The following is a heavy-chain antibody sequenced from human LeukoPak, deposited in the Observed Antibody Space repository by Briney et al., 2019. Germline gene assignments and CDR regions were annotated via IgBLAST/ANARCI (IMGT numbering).Heavy chain of an antibody. CDR3: ARPPVYYDSSGYIR. J-gene: IGHJ4*02. CDR2: IYYSGST. D-gene: IGHD3-22*01. V-gene: IGHV4-39*01. Sequence: SETLSLTCTVSGGSISSSSYYWGWIRQPPGKGLEWIGSIYYSGSTYYNPSLKSRVTISVDTSKNQFSLKLSSVTAADTAVYYCARPPVYYDSSGYIRWGQGTLVTVSS. CDR1: GGSISSSSYY.